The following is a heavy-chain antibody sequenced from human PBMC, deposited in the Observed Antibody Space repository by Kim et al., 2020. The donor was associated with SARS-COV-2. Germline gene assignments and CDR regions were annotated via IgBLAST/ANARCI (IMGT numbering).Heavy chain of an antibody. CDR1: GGSISSGGYY. J-gene: IGHJ2*01. V-gene: IGHV4-31*03. CDR3: ARDHSGRLRASWFFDL. D-gene: IGHD4-17*01. Sequence: SETLSLTCTVSGGSISSGGYYWSWIRQHPGKGLEWIGYIYYSGSTYYNPSLKSRVTISVDTSKNQFSLKLSSVTAADTAVYYCARDHSGRLRASWFFDLWGRGTLVTVSS. CDR2: IYYSGST.